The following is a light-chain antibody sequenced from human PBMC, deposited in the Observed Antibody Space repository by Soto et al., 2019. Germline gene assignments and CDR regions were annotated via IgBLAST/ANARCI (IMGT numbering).Light chain of an antibody. CDR1: QNIAIY. CDR2: GAT. J-gene: IGKJ3*01. Sequence: DIQMTQSPSSLSASVGDRVTITCRASQNIAIYLNWYRQKAGKAPNLLIFGATSLRSGVPSRFSASGSGTDFTLTISSLQPEDFGTYYCQQSYRSLPTFGPGTKVEI. V-gene: IGKV1-39*01. CDR3: QQSYRSLPT.